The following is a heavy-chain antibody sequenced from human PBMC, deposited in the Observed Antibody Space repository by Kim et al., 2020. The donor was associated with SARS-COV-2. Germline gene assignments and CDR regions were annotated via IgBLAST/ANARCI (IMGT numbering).Heavy chain of an antibody. Sequence: SETLSLTCTVSGGSISSSSYYWGWIRQPPGKGLEWIGSIYYSGSTYYNPSLKSRVTISVDTSKNQFSLKLSSVTAADTAVYYCARQIEWLPTDYWGQGTL. D-gene: IGHD6-19*01. CDR2: IYYSGST. CDR1: GGSISSSSYY. CDR3: ARQIEWLPTDY. J-gene: IGHJ4*02. V-gene: IGHV4-39*01.